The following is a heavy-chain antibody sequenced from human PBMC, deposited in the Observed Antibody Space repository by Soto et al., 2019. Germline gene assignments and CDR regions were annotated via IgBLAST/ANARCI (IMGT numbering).Heavy chain of an antibody. J-gene: IGHJ4*02. CDR2: ISGSGGST. CDR1: RFPVSSYA. CDR3: AKISGGSWPLRY. V-gene: IGHV3-23*01. D-gene: IGHD2-15*01. Sequence: GGSLRLSCAASRFPVSSYAMSWVRQAPGKGLEWVSAISGSGGSTYYADSVKGRFTISRDNSKNTLYLQMNSLRAEDTAVYYCAKISGGSWPLRYWGQGTLVTVSS.